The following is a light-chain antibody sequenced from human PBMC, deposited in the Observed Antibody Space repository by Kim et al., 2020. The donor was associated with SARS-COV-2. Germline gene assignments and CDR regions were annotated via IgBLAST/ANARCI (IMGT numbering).Light chain of an antibody. CDR1: SLRSYY. CDR2: GKN. CDR3: NSRGSNDNVL. V-gene: IGLV3-19*01. J-gene: IGLJ2*01. Sequence: VALGQTVRITCQGDSLRSYYATWYQQKPGQAPRVVIYGKNNRPSGIPVRFSGSSSGDTASLTITGTQAGDEADYYCNSRGSNDNVLFGGGTQLTVL.